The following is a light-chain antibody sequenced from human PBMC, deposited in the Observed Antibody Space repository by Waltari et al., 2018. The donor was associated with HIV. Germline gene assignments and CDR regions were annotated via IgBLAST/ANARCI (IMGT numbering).Light chain of an antibody. CDR3: AAWEDSLNGPNYV. CDR2: SNN. Sequence: QSVLTQPPSASGAPGQSVIISRSGRSSNIGSKAVNSYRQLPGTAPKLPIYSNNPRPSGVPDRFSGSKSGTSASLAISGLQSGDEADYYCAAWEDSLNGPNYVFGSGTTVTVL. CDR1: SSNIGSKA. V-gene: IGLV1-44*01. J-gene: IGLJ1*01.